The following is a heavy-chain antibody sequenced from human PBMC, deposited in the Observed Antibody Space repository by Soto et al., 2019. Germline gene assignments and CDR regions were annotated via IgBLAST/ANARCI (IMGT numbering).Heavy chain of an antibody. CDR1: GGSVSSGSYY. J-gene: IGHJ4*02. Sequence: SETLSLTCTVSGGSVSSGSYYWSWIRQPPGKGLEWIGYIYYSGSTNYNPSLKSRVTISVDTSKNQFSLKLSSVTAADTAVYYCARSGDSSGYYVVWGQGTLVTVSS. CDR2: IYYSGST. CDR3: ARSGDSSGYYVV. D-gene: IGHD3-22*01. V-gene: IGHV4-61*01.